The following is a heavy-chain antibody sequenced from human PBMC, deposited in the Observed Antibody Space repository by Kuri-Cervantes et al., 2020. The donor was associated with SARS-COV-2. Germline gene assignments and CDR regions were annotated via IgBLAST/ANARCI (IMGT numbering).Heavy chain of an antibody. CDR3: ARVQLGYCSSTSCHYFDY. Sequence: GSLRLSCTVSGGSISSSSYYWSWIRQPPGKGLEWIGYIYYSGSTNYNPSLKSRVTISVDTSKNQFSLKLSSVTAADTAVYYCARVQLGYCSSTSCHYFDYWGQGTLVTVSS. D-gene: IGHD2-2*01. CDR2: IYYSGST. V-gene: IGHV4-61*05. J-gene: IGHJ4*02. CDR1: GGSISSSSYY.